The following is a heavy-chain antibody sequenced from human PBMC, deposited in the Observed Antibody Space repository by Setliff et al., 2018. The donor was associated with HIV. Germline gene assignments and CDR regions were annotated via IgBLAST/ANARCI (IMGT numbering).Heavy chain of an antibody. V-gene: IGHV3-13*01. CDR3: ARGSTDYYYNSVYSELDH. J-gene: IGHJ4*02. Sequence: GGSLRLSCAVSGFTFRNYDKQWVRQAPGKGLEWVSGIGTVGDTYYPDSVKGRFTISREDAKDSLYLQMNSLRAGDTAVYYCARGSTDYYYNSVYSELDHWGRGTLVTVSS. D-gene: IGHD3-22*01. CDR2: IGTVGDT. CDR1: GFTFRNYD.